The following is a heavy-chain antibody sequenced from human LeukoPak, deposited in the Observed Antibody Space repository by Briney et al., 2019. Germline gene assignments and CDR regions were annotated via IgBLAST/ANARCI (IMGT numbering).Heavy chain of an antibody. D-gene: IGHD2-2*01. CDR3: ARVIVVVPAAPGGSNWFDP. J-gene: IGHJ5*02. CDR1: GYTFTSYG. CDR2: ISAYDGNT. Sequence: ASVKVSCKASGYTFTSYGISWVRQAPGQGLEWMGWISAYDGNTNYAQKLQGRVTMTTDTSTSTAYMELRSLRSDDTAVYYCARVIVVVPAAPGGSNWFDPWGQGTLVTVSS. V-gene: IGHV1-18*01.